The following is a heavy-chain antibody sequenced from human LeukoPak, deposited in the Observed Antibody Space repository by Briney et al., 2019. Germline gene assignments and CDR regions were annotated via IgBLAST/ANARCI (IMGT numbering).Heavy chain of an antibody. CDR1: GFTFSDAW. J-gene: IGHJ4*02. D-gene: IGHD3-9*01. Sequence: PGGSLRLSCAASGFTFSDAWMTWVRQAPGKGLEWLSRIKTKTDGGTTDYAAPVKGRFTISGDDSRDTLYLQMNSLKTEDSAVYYCTSIFRDYWGQGTLVTVSS. CDR3: TSIFRDY. CDR2: IKTKTDGGTT. V-gene: IGHV3-15*01.